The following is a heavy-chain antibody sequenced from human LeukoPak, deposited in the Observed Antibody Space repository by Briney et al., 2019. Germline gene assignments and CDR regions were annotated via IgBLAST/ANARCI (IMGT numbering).Heavy chain of an antibody. CDR3: AIAPFSYCSSTSCYLDY. V-gene: IGHV3-30-3*01. D-gene: IGHD2-2*01. CDR1: GFTFSSYA. Sequence: PGRSLRLSWAASGFTFSSYAMRWVRQAPDKGLEWVAVISYDGSNKYYADSVKGQFTISRDNSKNTLYLQMNSLRAEDTAVYYCAIAPFSYCSSTSCYLDYWGQGTLVTVSS. J-gene: IGHJ4*02. CDR2: ISYDGSNK.